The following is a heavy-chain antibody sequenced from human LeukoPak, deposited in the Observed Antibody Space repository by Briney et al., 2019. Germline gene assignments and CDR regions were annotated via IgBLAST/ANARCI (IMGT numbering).Heavy chain of an antibody. V-gene: IGHV4-39*07. CDR1: GGSISSSSYY. Sequence: SETLSLTCTVSGGSISSSSYYWGWIRQPPGKGLEWIGSIYYSGSTYYNPSLKSRVTISVDTSKNQFSLKLSSVTAADTAVYYCARILNYYDSSGYYYVWYFDYWGQGTLVTVSS. D-gene: IGHD3-22*01. CDR3: ARILNYYDSSGYYYVWYFDY. J-gene: IGHJ4*02. CDR2: IYYSGST.